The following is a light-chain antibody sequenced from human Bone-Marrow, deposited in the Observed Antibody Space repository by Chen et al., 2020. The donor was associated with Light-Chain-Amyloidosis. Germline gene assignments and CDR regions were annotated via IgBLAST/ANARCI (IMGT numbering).Light chain of an antibody. CDR3: ASYTSNTAI. J-gene: IGLJ2*01. CDR2: ALS. CDR1: NIATGGNF. Sequence: QSALTQPASVSASPGQSITISCTGANIATGGNFVSWYQQHPGKAPKLLIYALSHRPSGLSNRFSGSKSGNTASLTIFWLQAEDEADYFCASYTSNTAIFGRGTKLTVL. V-gene: IGLV2-14*03.